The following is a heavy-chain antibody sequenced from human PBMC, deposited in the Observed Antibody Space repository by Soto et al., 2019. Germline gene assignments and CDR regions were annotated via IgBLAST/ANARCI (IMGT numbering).Heavy chain of an antibody. CDR3: AREDYCGGDCRYFDY. J-gene: IGHJ4*02. V-gene: IGHV3-74*01. CDR2: IKSDGSGT. CDR1: GFTFSSYW. D-gene: IGHD2-21*02. Sequence: GGSLRLSCVASGFTFSSYWMHWVRQAPGKGPLWVSRIKSDGSGTYYADSVQGRLTISRDNAKNTLYLQMNSLRAEDTAVYYCAREDYCGGDCRYFDYWGQGTLVTVSS.